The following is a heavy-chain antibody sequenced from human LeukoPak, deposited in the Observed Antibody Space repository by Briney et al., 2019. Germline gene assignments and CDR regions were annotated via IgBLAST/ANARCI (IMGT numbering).Heavy chain of an antibody. J-gene: IGHJ1*01. CDR1: GYTFTIYG. Sequence: ASVTVSCKASGYTFTIYGISWVRQAPGQGLEWMGWISAYNGNTNYAQKLHGRVTMTTDTSTSTAYMELRSLRSDDTAVYYCVRETNDYGDYVWFQHWGQGTLVTVSS. CDR2: ISAYNGNT. D-gene: IGHD4-17*01. V-gene: IGHV1-18*01. CDR3: VRETNDYGDYVWFQH.